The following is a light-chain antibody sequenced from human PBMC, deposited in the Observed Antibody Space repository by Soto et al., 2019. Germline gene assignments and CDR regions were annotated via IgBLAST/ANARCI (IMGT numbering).Light chain of an antibody. CDR1: SSDIRDSNY. V-gene: IGLV2-8*01. J-gene: IGLJ2*01. CDR3: GSKAGSDKHVV. Sequence: QSALSQPPSASGSPGQSVTISCSGISSDIRDSNYVSWYQQHPGKAPKLVVSEVTKRPSGVPDRFSGSRSGTTAFLTISGLQTEDEAGYYCGSKAGSDKHVVFGGGTKLTVL. CDR2: EVT.